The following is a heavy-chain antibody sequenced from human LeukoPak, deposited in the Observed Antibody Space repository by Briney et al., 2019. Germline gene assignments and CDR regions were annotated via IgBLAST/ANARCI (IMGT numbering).Heavy chain of an antibody. V-gene: IGHV4-4*07. CDR1: GGSISNYY. CDR2: IYASGST. D-gene: IGHD3-10*01. Sequence: SETVSLTCTVSGGSISNYYWSWIRQPAGVGLEGIGRIYASGSTNYNPSLKSRVTMSADTSNNHSSLNLSSVTAGDTAVYYCATPSARGAYFDYGGQGTLVTVSS. CDR3: ATPSARGAYFDY. J-gene: IGHJ4*02.